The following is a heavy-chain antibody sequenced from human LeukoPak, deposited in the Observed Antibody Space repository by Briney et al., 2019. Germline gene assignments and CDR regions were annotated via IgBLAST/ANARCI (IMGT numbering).Heavy chain of an antibody. CDR1: GYTFTSYG. CDR2: ISAYNGNT. Sequence: GASVKVSCKASGYTFTSYGISWVRQAPGQGPEWMGWISAYNGNTNYAQKLQGRVTMTTDTSTSTAYMELRSLRSDDTAVYYCARGGYCGGDCYSPSNYYGMDVWGQGTTVTVSS. V-gene: IGHV1-18*01. J-gene: IGHJ6*02. D-gene: IGHD2-21*02. CDR3: ARGGYCGGDCYSPSNYYGMDV.